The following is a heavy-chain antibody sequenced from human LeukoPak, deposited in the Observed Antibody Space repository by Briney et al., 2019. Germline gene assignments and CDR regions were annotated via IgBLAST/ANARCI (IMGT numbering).Heavy chain of an antibody. Sequence: PGGSLRLSCAPSGFTFSSYSMNWVRQAPGKGLEWVSSISSSSSYIYYAASVKGRFTISRDNAKNSLYLQMNSLTAEDTAVYYCAREESYGVKIDYWGQGNLATVSS. CDR3: AREESYGVKIDY. J-gene: IGHJ4*02. V-gene: IGHV3-21*01. CDR1: GFTFSSYS. D-gene: IGHD4/OR15-4a*01. CDR2: ISSSSSYI.